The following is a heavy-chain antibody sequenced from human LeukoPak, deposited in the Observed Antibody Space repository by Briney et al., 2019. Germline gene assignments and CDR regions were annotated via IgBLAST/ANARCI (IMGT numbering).Heavy chain of an antibody. CDR2: IYYSGST. CDR3: ARDQPSSSRYMDV. V-gene: IGHV4-30-4*08. D-gene: IGHD6-13*01. J-gene: IGHJ6*03. Sequence: SETLSLTCTVSGGSISSSSYYWGWIRQPPGKGLEWIGYIYYSGSTYYNPSLKSRVTISVDTSKNQFSLKLSSVTAADTAVYYCARDQPSSSRYMDVWGKGTTVTVSS. CDR1: GGSISSSSYY.